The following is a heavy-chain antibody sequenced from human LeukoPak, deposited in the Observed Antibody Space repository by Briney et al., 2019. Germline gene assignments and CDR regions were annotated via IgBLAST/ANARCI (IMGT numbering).Heavy chain of an antibody. CDR2: INHRGSA. CDR3: ARHLTGQRAFDI. J-gene: IGHJ3*02. V-gene: IGHV4-34*01. Sequence: SETLSLTCGVYGGSLRDYYWSWIRQSPGEGLEWIGEINHRGSASYSPSLMSRVTMSVDTSKNQFSLKLNYVTAADTTVYYCARHLTGQRAFDIWGQGTMVTVSS. CDR1: GGSLRDYY.